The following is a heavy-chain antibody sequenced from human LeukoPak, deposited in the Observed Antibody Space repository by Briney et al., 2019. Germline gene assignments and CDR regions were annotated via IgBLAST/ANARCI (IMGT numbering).Heavy chain of an antibody. D-gene: IGHD2-15*01. CDR1: GGSISSSSYY. Sequence: SETLSLTCTVSGGSISSSSYYWGWIRQPPGKGLEWIGSIYYSGSTYYNPSLKSRVTISVDTSKNQFSLKLSSVTAADTAVYYCAREGCSGGSCYYFDYWGQGTLVTVSS. J-gene: IGHJ4*02. CDR2: IYYSGST. CDR3: AREGCSGGSCYYFDY. V-gene: IGHV4-39*07.